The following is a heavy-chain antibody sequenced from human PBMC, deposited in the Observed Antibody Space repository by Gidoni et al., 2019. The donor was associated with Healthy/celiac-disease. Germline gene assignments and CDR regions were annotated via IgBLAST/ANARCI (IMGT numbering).Heavy chain of an antibody. CDR1: GFTFSSYW. D-gene: IGHD3-16*01. J-gene: IGHJ6*03. Sequence: EVQLVESGGGLVQPGGSLILSCAASGFTFSSYWMHWVRQAPGKGLVWVARINRDGSSTRYADSVKGRFTIYRDNAKNTLYLQMNRLRAEDTAVYYCARQGEYYYYYYMDVWGKGTTVTVSS. CDR2: INRDGSST. V-gene: IGHV3-74*01. CDR3: ARQGEYYYYYYMDV.